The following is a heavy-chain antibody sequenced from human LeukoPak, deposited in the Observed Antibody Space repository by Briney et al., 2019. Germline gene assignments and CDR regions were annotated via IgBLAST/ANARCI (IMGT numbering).Heavy chain of an antibody. CDR3: ARGGGIQYFHY. CDR2: IYTSGST. Sequence: PSETLSLTCTVSGGSISSGSYYWSWIRQPAGKGLEWIGRIYTSGSTNYNPSLKSRVTISVGTSKNQFSLKLSSVTAADTAVYYCARGGGIQYFHYWGQGTLVTVSS. D-gene: IGHD6-13*01. CDR1: GGSISSGSYY. J-gene: IGHJ4*02. V-gene: IGHV4-61*02.